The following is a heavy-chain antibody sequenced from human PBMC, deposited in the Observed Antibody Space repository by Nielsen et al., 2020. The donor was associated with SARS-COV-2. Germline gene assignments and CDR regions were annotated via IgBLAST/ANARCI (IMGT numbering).Heavy chain of an antibody. CDR1: GFTFSSYA. CDR3: TTVGMDGDYPDY. Sequence: GESLKISCAASGFTFSSYAMSWVRQAPGKGLEWVGRIKSKTDGGTTDYAAPVKGRFTISRDDSKNTLYLQMNSLKTEDTAVYYCTTVGMDGDYPDYWGQGTLVTVSS. J-gene: IGHJ4*02. CDR2: IKSKTDGGTT. V-gene: IGHV3-15*01. D-gene: IGHD4-17*01.